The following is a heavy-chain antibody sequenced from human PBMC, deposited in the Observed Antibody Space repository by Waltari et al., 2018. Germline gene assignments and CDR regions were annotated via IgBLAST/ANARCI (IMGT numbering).Heavy chain of an antibody. V-gene: IGHV4-39*01. Sequence: QLQLQESGPGLVKPSETLSFTCTVSGGSISSSSYYWGWIRQPPGKGLEWIGSIYYSGSTYYNPSLKSRVTISVDTSKNQFSLKLSSVTAADTAVYYCATKRESSASGFDYWGQGTLVTVSP. CDR1: GGSISSSSYY. J-gene: IGHJ4*02. CDR2: IYYSGST. CDR3: ATKRESSASGFDY. D-gene: IGHD6-19*01.